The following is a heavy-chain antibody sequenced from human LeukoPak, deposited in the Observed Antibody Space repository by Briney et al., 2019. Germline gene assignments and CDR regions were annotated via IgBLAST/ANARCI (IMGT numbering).Heavy chain of an antibody. V-gene: IGHV3-30*01. D-gene: IGHD2-2*01. Sequence: GSLRLSCAASGFTFSSYAMHWVRQAPGKGLEWVAVISYDGSNKYYADSVKGRFTISRDNSKNTLYLQMNSLRAEDTAVYYCARDVTFGSYCSSTSCQGIFWGQGTLVTVSS. CDR2: ISYDGSNK. CDR1: GFTFSSYA. CDR3: ARDVTFGSYCSSTSCQGIF. J-gene: IGHJ4*02.